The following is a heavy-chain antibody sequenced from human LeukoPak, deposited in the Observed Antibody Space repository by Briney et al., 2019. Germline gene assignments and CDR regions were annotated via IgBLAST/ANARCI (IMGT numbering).Heavy chain of an antibody. V-gene: IGHV4-34*01. CDR3: ARAGRGSWFDP. J-gene: IGHJ5*02. CDR1: GFTFSSYA. Sequence: GSLRLSCAASGFTFSSYAMSWIRQPPGKGLEWIGEINHSGSTNYNPSLKSRVTISVDTSKNQFSLKLSSVTAADTAVYYCARAGRGSWFDPWGQGTLVTVSS. CDR2: INHSGST. D-gene: IGHD5-24*01.